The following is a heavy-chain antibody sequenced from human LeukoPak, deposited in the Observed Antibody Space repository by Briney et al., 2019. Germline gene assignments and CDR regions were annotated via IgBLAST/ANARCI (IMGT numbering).Heavy chain of an antibody. CDR3: ARRGDS. CDR1: GGSITSGSYY. V-gene: IGHV4-61*02. J-gene: IGHJ4*02. CDR2: IYTSGIT. Sequence: SETLSPTCTVSGGSITSGSYYWNWIRQPAGKGLEWIGRIYTSGITNYNPSLKSRVTISVDTSKNQFSLKLSSVTAADTAVYYCARRGDSWGQGILVTVSS.